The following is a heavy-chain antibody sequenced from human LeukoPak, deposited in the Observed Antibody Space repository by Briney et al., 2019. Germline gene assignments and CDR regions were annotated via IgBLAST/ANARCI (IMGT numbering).Heavy chain of an antibody. Sequence: GGSLRLSCAAPGSTFSSYGMHWVRQAPGKGLEWVAVISYDGSNKYYADSVKGRFTISRDNSKNTLYLQMNSLRAEDTAVYYCAKDAIEWELPTSIDYWGQGALVTVSS. V-gene: IGHV3-30*18. CDR2: ISYDGSNK. CDR1: GSTFSSYG. CDR3: AKDAIEWELPTSIDY. J-gene: IGHJ4*02. D-gene: IGHD1-26*01.